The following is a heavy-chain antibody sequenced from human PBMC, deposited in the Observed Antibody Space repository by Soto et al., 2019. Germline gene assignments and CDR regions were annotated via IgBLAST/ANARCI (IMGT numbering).Heavy chain of an antibody. CDR1: GYTFTGYY. D-gene: IGHD2-15*01. J-gene: IGHJ6*02. Sequence: ASVKVSCKASGYTFTGYYMHWVRQAPGQGLAWMGWINPNSGGTNYAQEFQGRVTMTRDTSISTAYMELSRLRSDDTAVYYCARDLVVVVAATRYYYYCMDGWGQGTTVTVSS. CDR2: INPNSGGT. CDR3: ARDLVVVVAATRYYYYCMDG. V-gene: IGHV1-2*02.